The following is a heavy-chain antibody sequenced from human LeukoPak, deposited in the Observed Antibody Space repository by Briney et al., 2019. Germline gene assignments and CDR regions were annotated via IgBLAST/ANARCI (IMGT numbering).Heavy chain of an antibody. CDR3: ARGSRELYYFDY. V-gene: IGHV4-59*01. CDR2: IYYSGST. Sequence: SETLSLTCTVSGGSISSYYWSWIRQPPGXXLXWIGYIYYSGSTKYNPSLKSRVTISVDASKTQFSLKLNSVTAADTAVYYCARGSRELYYFDYWGQGTLVTVSS. D-gene: IGHD1-7*01. CDR1: GGSISSYY. J-gene: IGHJ4*02.